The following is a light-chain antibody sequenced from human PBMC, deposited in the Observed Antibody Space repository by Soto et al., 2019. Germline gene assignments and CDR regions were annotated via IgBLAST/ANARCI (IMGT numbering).Light chain of an antibody. Sequence: EIVLTQSPGTLSLSPGERATLSCRASQSVSNYLAWYQQKPGQAPRLLIYAASNRAAGIPARFSGSGSGTAFTLTVSSLQAEDFAVYYCQQYGSSPLTFGGGTKVDIK. CDR2: AAS. V-gene: IGKV3-20*01. CDR3: QQYGSSPLT. J-gene: IGKJ4*01. CDR1: QSVSNY.